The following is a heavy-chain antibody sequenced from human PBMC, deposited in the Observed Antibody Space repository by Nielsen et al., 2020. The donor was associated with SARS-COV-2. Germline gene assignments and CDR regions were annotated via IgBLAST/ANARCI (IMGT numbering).Heavy chain of an antibody. CDR1: GGSISSSNW. CDR3: AIRSSGYYNWFDP. D-gene: IGHD3-22*01. J-gene: IGHJ5*02. Sequence: SETLSLTCAVSGGSISSSNWWSWVRQPPGKGLEWIGELYHSGSTNYNPSLKSRVTISVDKSKNQFSLKLSSVTAADTAVYYCAIRSSGYYNWFDPWGQGTLVTVSS. V-gene: IGHV4-4*02. CDR2: LYHSGST.